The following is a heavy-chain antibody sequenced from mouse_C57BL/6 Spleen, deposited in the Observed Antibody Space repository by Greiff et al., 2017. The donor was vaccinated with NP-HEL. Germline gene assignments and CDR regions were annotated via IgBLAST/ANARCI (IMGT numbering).Heavy chain of an antibody. CDR2: ISYDGSN. J-gene: IGHJ4*01. D-gene: IGHD3-3*01. CDR1: GYSITSGYY. V-gene: IGHV3-6*01. CDR3: AREGARGAMDY. Sequence: EVKLVESGPGLVKPSQSLSLTCSVTGYSITSGYYWNWIRQFPGNKLEWMGYISYDGSNNYNPSLKNRISITRDTSKNQFFVKLNSVTTEDTATYYCAREGARGAMDYWGQGTSVTVSS.